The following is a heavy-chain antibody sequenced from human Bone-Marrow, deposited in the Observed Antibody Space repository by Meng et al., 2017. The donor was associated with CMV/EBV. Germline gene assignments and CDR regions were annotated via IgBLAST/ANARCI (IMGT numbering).Heavy chain of an antibody. Sequence: GGSLRLSCAASGFTFSSYAMHWVRQAPGKGLEWVAVISYDGSNKYYADSVKGRFTISRDNSKNTLYLQMNNLRAEDTAVYYCARDLLKRIAVAGPFWGQGTLVTVSS. CDR1: GFTFSSYA. J-gene: IGHJ4*02. CDR2: ISYDGSNK. CDR3: ARDLLKRIAVAGPF. V-gene: IGHV3-30-3*01. D-gene: IGHD6-19*01.